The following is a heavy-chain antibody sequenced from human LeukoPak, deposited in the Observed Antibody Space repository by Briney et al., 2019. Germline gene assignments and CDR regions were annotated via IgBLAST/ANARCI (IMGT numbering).Heavy chain of an antibody. CDR1: GGSISSSSYY. V-gene: IGHV4-39*07. CDR3: ARGDTSPNAFDI. J-gene: IGHJ3*02. Sequence: SETLSLTCTVSGGSISSSSYYWGWIRQPPGKGLEWIGSIYYSGSTYYNPSLKSRVTISVDRSKNQFSLKLSSVTAADTAVYYCARGDTSPNAFDIWGQGTMVTVSS. CDR2: IYYSGST.